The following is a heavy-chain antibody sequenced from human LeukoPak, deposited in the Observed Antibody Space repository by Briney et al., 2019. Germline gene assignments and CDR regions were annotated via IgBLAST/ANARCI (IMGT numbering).Heavy chain of an antibody. J-gene: IGHJ4*02. CDR3: ARQSQWLVDY. Sequence: SETLSLTCAVYGGSFSGYYWSWIRQPPGKGLEWIGSIYYSGSTYYNPSLKSRVTISVDTSKNQFSLKLSSVTAADTAVYYCARQSQWLVDYWGQGTLVTVSS. CDR1: GGSFSGYY. V-gene: IGHV4-34*01. D-gene: IGHD6-19*01. CDR2: IYYSGST.